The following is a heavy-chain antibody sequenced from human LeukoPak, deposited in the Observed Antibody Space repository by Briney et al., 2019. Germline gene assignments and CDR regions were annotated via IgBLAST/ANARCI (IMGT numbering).Heavy chain of an antibody. J-gene: IGHJ5*02. D-gene: IGHD3-22*01. CDR3: ASYYDSSGGDWFDP. V-gene: IGHV4-30-4*01. CDR2: IYYSGST. CDR1: GGSISRGDYY. Sequence: SQTLSLTCTVSGGSISRGDYYWSWIRQPPGKGLEWIGYIYYSGSTYYNPSLKSRVTISVDTSKNQFSLKLSSVTAADTAVYYCASYYDSSGGDWFDPWGQGTLVTVSS.